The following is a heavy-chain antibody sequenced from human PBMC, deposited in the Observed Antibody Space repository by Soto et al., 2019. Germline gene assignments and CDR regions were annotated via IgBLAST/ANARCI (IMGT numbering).Heavy chain of an antibody. CDR1: GFIFSTYA. CDR2: ISNTGGST. V-gene: IGHV3-23*01. J-gene: IGHJ3*02. CDR3: AHPRGYGVFDAVDI. Sequence: HPGGSLRLSCAASGFIFSTYAMNWVRQAPGKGLECISAISNTGGSTFYAESVRGRFTISRDNSINTLYLQMTSLRTEDTAVYYCAHPRGYGVFDAVDIWGQGTMVTVSS. D-gene: IGHD4-17*01.